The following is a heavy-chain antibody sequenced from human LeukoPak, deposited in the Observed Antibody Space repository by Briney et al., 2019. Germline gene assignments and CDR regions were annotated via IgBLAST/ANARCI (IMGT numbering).Heavy chain of an antibody. CDR1: GYSISSGYY. J-gene: IGHJ4*02. Sequence: SETLSLTCTVSGYSISSGYYWGWIRQPPGKGLEWIGTMYHSGNTHYNPSLKSRVTISVDTSKNQFSLKLTSVTAADTAVYYCARAYSSSSIFDYWGQGTLVTVSS. CDR3: ARAYSSSSIFDY. V-gene: IGHV4-38-2*02. CDR2: MYHSGNT. D-gene: IGHD6-6*01.